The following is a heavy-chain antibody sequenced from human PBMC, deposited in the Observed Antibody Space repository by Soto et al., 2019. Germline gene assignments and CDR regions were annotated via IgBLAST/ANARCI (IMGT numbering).Heavy chain of an antibody. Sequence: VQLRESGPGQVKTSGTLSLTCAVSGGSMKTTNWWSWVRQPPAKGLEWIGEVFHSGNTRYNPSLKSRATVSVDTSKNQFFLNLASVTAADTAVYYCTKDEAGSPFRYWGQGALVTVSS. CDR2: VFHSGNT. V-gene: IGHV4-4*02. CDR3: TKDEAGSPFRY. J-gene: IGHJ4*02. CDR1: GGSMKTTNW. D-gene: IGHD3-10*01.